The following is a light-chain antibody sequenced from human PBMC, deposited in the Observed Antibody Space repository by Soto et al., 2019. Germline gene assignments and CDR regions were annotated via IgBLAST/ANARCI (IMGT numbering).Light chain of an antibody. V-gene: IGLV2-14*01. J-gene: IGLJ1*01. CDR1: SSDVGGYNY. CDR2: EVS. Sequence: QSVLTQPASVSGSPGQSLTISCTGTSSDVGGYNYVSWYQQQSGKAPKLMIHEVSNRPSGGSNRFSGSKSGNTASLTISRLQAEDEADYDCSSHTSSGAYVFGIGTKGTAL. CDR3: SSHTSSGAYV.